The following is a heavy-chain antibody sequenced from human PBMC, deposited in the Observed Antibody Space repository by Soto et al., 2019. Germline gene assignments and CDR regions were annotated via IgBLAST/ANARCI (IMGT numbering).Heavy chain of an antibody. CDR1: GFTFSSYS. J-gene: IGHJ4*02. CDR2: ISSSSSYI. D-gene: IGHD3-10*01. CDR3: ARDYYGSGSDFPLDY. Sequence: EVQLVESGGGLVKPGGSLRLCCAASGFTFSSYSMNWVRQAPGKGLEWVSSISSSSSYIYYADSVKGRFTISRDNAKNSLYLQMNSLRAEDTAVYYCARDYYGSGSDFPLDYWGQGTLVTVSS. V-gene: IGHV3-21*01.